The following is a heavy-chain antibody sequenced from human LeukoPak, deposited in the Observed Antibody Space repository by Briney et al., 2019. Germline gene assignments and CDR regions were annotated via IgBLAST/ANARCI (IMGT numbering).Heavy chain of an antibody. J-gene: IGHJ4*02. CDR2: MNPNRGDT. D-gene: IGHD2-15*01. V-gene: IGHV1-2*02. CDR1: GYTFTGYY. Sequence: ASVKVSLKASGYTFTGYYLHWMRQAPGPGLEWMGWMNPNRGDTSYAQKFLGRVTMTRDTPINTAYMELSGLTSDDTAVYYCGRRRIDCSDTGCYVDYWGQGTLVTVSS. CDR3: GRRRIDCSDTGCYVDY.